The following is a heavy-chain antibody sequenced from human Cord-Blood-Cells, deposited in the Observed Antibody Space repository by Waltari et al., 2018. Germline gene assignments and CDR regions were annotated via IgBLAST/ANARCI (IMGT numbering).Heavy chain of an antibody. CDR1: GYTYTGHY. CDR2: INPNSGGT. D-gene: IGHD3-3*01. CDR3: ARASITIFGVVIIRFDY. J-gene: IGHJ4*02. V-gene: IGHV1-2*02. Sequence: QVQLVQSGAEVKKPGASVTVSCKASGYTYTGHYMHWVRQAPGQGLEWMGWINPNSGGTNYAQKFQGRVTMTRDTSISTAYMELSRLRSDDTAVYYCARASITIFGVVIIRFDYWGQGTLVTVSS.